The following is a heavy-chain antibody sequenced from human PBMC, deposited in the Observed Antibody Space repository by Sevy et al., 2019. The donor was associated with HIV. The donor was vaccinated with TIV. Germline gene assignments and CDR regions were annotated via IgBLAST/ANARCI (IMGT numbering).Heavy chain of an antibody. J-gene: IGHJ4*02. D-gene: IGHD6-19*01. V-gene: IGHV3-30-3*01. Sequence: GGSLRLSCAASGFTFSSYAMHWVRQAPGKGLEWVAVISYDGSNKYYADSVKGRFTISRDNSKNTLYLQMNSLRAEDTAVYYCARRRYSSCWENFDYWGQGTLVTVSS. CDR1: GFTFSSYA. CDR2: ISYDGSNK. CDR3: ARRRYSSCWENFDY.